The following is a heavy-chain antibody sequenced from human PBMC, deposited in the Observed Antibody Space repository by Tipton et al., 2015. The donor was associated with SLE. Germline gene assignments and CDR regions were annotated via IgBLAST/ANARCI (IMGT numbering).Heavy chain of an antibody. CDR1: GGSISSNNYY. D-gene: IGHD3-3*01. J-gene: IGHJ5*02. Sequence: TLSLTCTVSGGSISSNNYYWGWIRQPPGKGLEWIGYIYYSGSTNYNPSLKSRVTISVDTSKNQFSLKLSSVTAADTAVYYCARMWGHDFWSGYSSFDPWGQGTLVTVSS. CDR2: IYYSGST. CDR3: ARMWGHDFWSGYSSFDP. V-gene: IGHV4-61*05.